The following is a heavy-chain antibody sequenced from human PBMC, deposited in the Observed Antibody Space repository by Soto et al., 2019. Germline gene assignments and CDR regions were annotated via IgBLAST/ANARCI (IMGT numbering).Heavy chain of an antibody. CDR1: GFTFSSYA. Sequence: GGSLRLSCAASGFTFSSYAMSWVRQAPGNRLEWVSGISGTGVTTYYADSVRGRFTISRDNSKNTLYLQMNSLRAEDTAVYYCARGHCEGDWYPFLSRGQAPLLTVSS. D-gene: IGHD2-21*02. J-gene: IGHJ4*02. CDR2: ISGTGVTT. CDR3: ARGHCEGDWYPFLS. V-gene: IGHV3-23*01.